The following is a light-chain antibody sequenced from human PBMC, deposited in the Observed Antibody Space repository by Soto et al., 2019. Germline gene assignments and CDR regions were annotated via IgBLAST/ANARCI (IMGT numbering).Light chain of an antibody. CDR2: DVS. V-gene: IGLV2-14*03. CDR3: SSFRASAHVV. J-gene: IGLJ2*01. CDR1: SGDVGGYNL. Sequence: QSALSQPASVSGSPGQSITISCTGTSGDVGGYNLVSWYQQHPGKAPKLMIYDVSNRPSGVSNRFSGSKSSNTASLTISGLQAEDEAAYYCSSFRASAHVVFGGGTKLTVL.